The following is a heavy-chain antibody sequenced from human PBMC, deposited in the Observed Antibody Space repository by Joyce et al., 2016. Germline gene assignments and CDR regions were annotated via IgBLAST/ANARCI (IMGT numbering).Heavy chain of an antibody. J-gene: IGHJ4*02. D-gene: IGHD1-26*01. CDR3: ARDWGNSYYPAYDY. Sequence: EVQLVESGGGLVQPGGSLRLFWAASGFTLSNYDMHWVRQVKGKGLEGVSTIGTVGDTYYPDSVKGRFTISRENAKNSLFLQMNSLRAEDTALYFCARDWGNSYYPAYDYWGQGTLVTVSS. CDR2: IGTVGDT. CDR1: GFTLSNYD. V-gene: IGHV3-13*01.